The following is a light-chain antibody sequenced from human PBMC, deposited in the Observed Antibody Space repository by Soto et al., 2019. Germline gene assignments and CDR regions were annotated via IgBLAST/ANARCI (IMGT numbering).Light chain of an antibody. Sequence: QSVLTQPPSASGSPGQSVTISCSGTSSDVGGYNYVSWYQQHPGKAPKLMIYEVSKRPSGVPDRFSGSKSGTTASLTVSGLQAEYEADYYCSSYAGSNTYVIGPGNKVIVL. V-gene: IGLV2-8*01. CDR2: EVS. CDR1: SSDVGGYNY. CDR3: SSYAGSNTYV. J-gene: IGLJ1*01.